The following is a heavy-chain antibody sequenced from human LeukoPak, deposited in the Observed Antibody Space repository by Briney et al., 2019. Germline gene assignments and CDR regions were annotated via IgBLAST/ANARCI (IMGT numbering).Heavy chain of an antibody. D-gene: IGHD6-6*01. CDR3: AREYSSSTGKASDY. J-gene: IGHJ4*02. CDR1: GFTFSTYS. V-gene: IGHV3-48*01. CDR2: ISSSSSSI. Sequence: GGSLRLSCAASGFTFSTYSMNWVRQAPGKGLEWVSYISSSSSSIYYADSVKGRFTISRDNAKNSLYLQMNSLRAEDTAVYYCAREYSSSTGKASDYWGQGTLVTVSS.